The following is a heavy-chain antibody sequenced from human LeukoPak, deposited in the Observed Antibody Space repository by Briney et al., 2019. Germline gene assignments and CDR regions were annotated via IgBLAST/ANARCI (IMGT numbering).Heavy chain of an antibody. CDR3: ARDGVVQLALDY. D-gene: IGHD6-6*01. CDR1: GFTYSSYW. J-gene: IGHJ4*02. CDR2: IISDGSST. Sequence: AGGSLRLFCVACGFTYSSYWMQWVGQAPGKGVVWVSRIISDGSSTSYADSVQVPFTISRDNAKNTLYLQMNSLRAEDTAVYYCARDGVVQLALDYWGQGTLVTVSS. V-gene: IGHV3-74*01.